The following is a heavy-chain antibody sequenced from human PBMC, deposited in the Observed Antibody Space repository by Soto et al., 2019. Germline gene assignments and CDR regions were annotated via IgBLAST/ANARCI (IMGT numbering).Heavy chain of an antibody. D-gene: IGHD3-10*01. CDR2: IKSKTDGGTT. Sequence: GGSLRLSCAASGFTFSNAWMSWVRQAPGKGLEWVGRIKSKTDGGTTDYAAPVKGRFNISRDDSKNTLYLQMNSLKTEDTAVYYCTTDLGPVATTVRGVAPFDYWGQGTLVTVSS. CDR1: GFTFSNAW. CDR3: TTDLGPVATTVRGVAPFDY. V-gene: IGHV3-15*01. J-gene: IGHJ4*02.